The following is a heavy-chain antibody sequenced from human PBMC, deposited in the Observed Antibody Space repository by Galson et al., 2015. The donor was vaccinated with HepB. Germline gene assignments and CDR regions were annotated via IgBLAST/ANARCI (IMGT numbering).Heavy chain of an antibody. CDR3: AKAHRPGAYYYYYYMDV. CDR1: GFTFSSYG. CDR2: ISYDGSNK. Sequence: SLRLSCAASGFTFSSYGMHWVRQAPGKGLEWVAVISYDGSNKYYADSVKGRFTISRDNSKNTLYLQMNSLRAEDTAVYYCAKAHRPGAYYYYYYMDVWGKGTTVTVSS. V-gene: IGHV3-30*18. J-gene: IGHJ6*03. D-gene: IGHD3-10*01.